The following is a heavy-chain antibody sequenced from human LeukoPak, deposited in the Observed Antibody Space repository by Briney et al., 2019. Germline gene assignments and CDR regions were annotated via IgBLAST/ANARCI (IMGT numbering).Heavy chain of an antibody. CDR3: AIDPNWGTHS. J-gene: IGHJ4*02. V-gene: IGHV3-23*01. Sequence: GGSLRRSCAASGFTFSTYTMYWVRHPPGKRLEWVSIIGNNGGGIHYADSVKGRFTISRDNFKNALYLQMNSLRVEDTAVYYCAIDPNWGTHSWGQGVLVTVSS. CDR1: GFTFSTYT. CDR2: IGNNGGGI. D-gene: IGHD7-27*01.